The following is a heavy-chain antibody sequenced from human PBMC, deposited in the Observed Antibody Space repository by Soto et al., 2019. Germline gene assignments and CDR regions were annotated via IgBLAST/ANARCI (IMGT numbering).Heavy chain of an antibody. CDR1: GWSFSGYY. CDR2: INHSGST. V-gene: IGHV4-34*01. Sequence: PSETLSLTCAVYGWSFSGYYWSWIRQPPGKGLEWIGEINHSGSTNYNPSLKSRVTISVDTSKNQFSLKLSSVTAADTAVYYCARGKPLLLWFGGIDAFDIWGQGTMVTVSS. CDR3: ARGKPLLLWFGGIDAFDI. D-gene: IGHD3-10*01. J-gene: IGHJ3*02.